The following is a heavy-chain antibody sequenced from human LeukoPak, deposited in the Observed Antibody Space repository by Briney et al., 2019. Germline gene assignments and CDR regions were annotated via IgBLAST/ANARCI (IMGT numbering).Heavy chain of an antibody. J-gene: IGHJ4*02. CDR2: INHSGST. CDR1: GGSFSGYY. D-gene: IGHD1-7*01. CDR3: AREGWELHNVDY. V-gene: IGHV4-34*01. Sequence: SETLSLTCAVYGGSFSGYYWSWIRQPPGKGLEWIGEINHSGSTNYNPSLKSRVTISVDTSKNQFSLKLTSVTAADTAVYYCAREGWELHNVDYWGQGTLVTVSS.